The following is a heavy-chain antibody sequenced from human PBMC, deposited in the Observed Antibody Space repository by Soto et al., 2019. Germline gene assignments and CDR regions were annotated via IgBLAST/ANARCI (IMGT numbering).Heavy chain of an antibody. CDR3: ARALLDDFWSGYYSTPFGY. D-gene: IGHD3-3*01. CDR2: ISRSSSTI. Sequence: GGSLRLSCAASGFTFSSYSMNWFRQAPGKGLEWVSYISRSSSTIYYADSVKGRFTISRDNAKNSLYLQMNSLRDEDTAVYYCARALLDDFWSGYYSTPFGYWGQGTLVTVSS. CDR1: GFTFSSYS. V-gene: IGHV3-48*02. J-gene: IGHJ4*02.